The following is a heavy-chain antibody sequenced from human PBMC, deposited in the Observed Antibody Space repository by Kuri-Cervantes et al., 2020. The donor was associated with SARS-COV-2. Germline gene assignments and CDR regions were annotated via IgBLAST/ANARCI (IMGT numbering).Heavy chain of an antibody. CDR2: MNPTSGNT. V-gene: IGHV1-8*03. D-gene: IGHD3-3*01. Sequence: ASVKVSCKASGYTFTSYDINWVRQATGQGLEWMGWMNPTSGNTGYAQKFQGRVTITRNTSISTAYMELSSLRSEDTAVYYCARTARDFWSGYYPLDYWGQGTLVTVSS. CDR1: GYTFTSYD. CDR3: ARTARDFWSGYYPLDY. J-gene: IGHJ4*02.